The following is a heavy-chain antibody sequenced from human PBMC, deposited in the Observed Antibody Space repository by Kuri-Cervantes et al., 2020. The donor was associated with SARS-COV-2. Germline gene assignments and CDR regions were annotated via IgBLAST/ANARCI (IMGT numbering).Heavy chain of an antibody. V-gene: IGHV3-69-1*01. J-gene: IGHJ3*02. CDR3: ARALLCSSTSCYTDAFDI. CDR2: ISSSSTI. CDR1: GFTFSDYY. D-gene: IGHD2-2*02. Sequence: GGSLRLSCAASGFTFSDYYMNWVRQAPGKGLEWVSSISSSSTIYYADSVKGRFTISRDNAKNSLYLQMNSLRAEDTAVYYCARALLCSSTSCYTDAFDIWGQGTMVTVSS.